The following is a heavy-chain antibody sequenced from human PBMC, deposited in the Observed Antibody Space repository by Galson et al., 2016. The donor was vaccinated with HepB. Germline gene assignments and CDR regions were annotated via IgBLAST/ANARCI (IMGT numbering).Heavy chain of an antibody. D-gene: IGHD3-22*01. V-gene: IGHV1-46*03. Sequence: SVKVSCKASGYTFTSYYIHWVRQAPGQGLEWMGIINPSGGSTTYAQKFQGRVTMTRDTSTSTVYMELSSLRSEDTAVYHCAIVLLSGYFPSWGQGTLVTVSS. J-gene: IGHJ5*02. CDR1: GYTFTSYY. CDR3: AIVLLSGYFPS. CDR2: INPSGGST.